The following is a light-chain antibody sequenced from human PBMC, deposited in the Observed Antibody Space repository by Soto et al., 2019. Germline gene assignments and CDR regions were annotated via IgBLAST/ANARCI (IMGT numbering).Light chain of an antibody. CDR3: QQYGSSPYT. J-gene: IGKJ2*01. CDR2: GAS. CDR1: QRVTSSY. Sequence: EIVLTQSPGTLSLSPGERATLSCRASQRVTSSYLAWYQRQPGQAPRLLIYGASSRATGIPDRFSGSGSGTDFTLTISRLEPEDFAVYYCQQYGSSPYTFGQGTKLEI. V-gene: IGKV3-20*01.